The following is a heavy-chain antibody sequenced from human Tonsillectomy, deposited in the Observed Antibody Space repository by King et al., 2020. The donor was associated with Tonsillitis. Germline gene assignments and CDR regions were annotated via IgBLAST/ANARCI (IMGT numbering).Heavy chain of an antibody. V-gene: IGHV4-61*01. CDR1: GGSVSSGSYY. D-gene: IGHD2-2*01. CDR2: IYYSGST. Sequence: VQLQESGPGLVKPSETLSLTCTVSGGSVSSGSYYWSWIRQPPGKGLEWIGYIYYSGSTNYNPSLKSRVTISVDTSKNQFSLKLSSVTAADTAVYYCARVGVNLVVPAAMFTWFDPWGQGTLVTVSS. J-gene: IGHJ5*02. CDR3: ARVGVNLVVPAAMFTWFDP.